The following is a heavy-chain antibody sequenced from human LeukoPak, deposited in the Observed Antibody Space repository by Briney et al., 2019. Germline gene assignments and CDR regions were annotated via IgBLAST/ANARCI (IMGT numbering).Heavy chain of an antibody. Sequence: ASVKVSCKASGYTLTDYYMHWVRQPPGQVLEWMGRINPDSGGTNYAQKFQGRVTMTRDTSIFTAYMELTRLRSDDTAVYYCARGTPSLYWGQGTRVTVSS. J-gene: IGHJ4*02. V-gene: IGHV1-2*02. D-gene: IGHD2-2*01. CDR3: ARGTPSLY. CDR2: INPDSGGT. CDR1: GYTLTDYY.